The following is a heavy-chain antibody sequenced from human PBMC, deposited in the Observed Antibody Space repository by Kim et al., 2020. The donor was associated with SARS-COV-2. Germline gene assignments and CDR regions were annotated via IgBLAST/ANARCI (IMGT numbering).Heavy chain of an antibody. CDR2: MNPNSGNT. D-gene: IGHD3-10*01. CDR1: GYTFTSYD. V-gene: IGHV1-8*01. J-gene: IGHJ4*02. CDR3: ARGSALWFGAYFDY. Sequence: ASVKVSCKASGYTFTSYDINWVRQATGQGLEWMGWMNPNSGNTGYAQKFQGRVTMTRNTSISTAYMELSSLRSEDTAVYYCARGSALWFGAYFDYWGQGTLVTVSS.